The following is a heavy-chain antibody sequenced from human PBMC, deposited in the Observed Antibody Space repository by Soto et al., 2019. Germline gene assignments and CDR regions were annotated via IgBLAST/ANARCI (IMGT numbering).Heavy chain of an antibody. J-gene: IGHJ4*02. CDR1: GFAFSNYA. D-gene: IGHD6-19*01. CDR3: ARDSSSGWDY. Sequence: PGGSLRLSCEVAGFAFSNYAMTWVRQAPGKGLEWVANINQDGSGKYYVDSVKGRFTISRDNAKNSVYLQMNSLRAEDTAVYYCARDSSSGWDYWGQGTLVTVSS. CDR2: INQDGSGK. V-gene: IGHV3-7*01.